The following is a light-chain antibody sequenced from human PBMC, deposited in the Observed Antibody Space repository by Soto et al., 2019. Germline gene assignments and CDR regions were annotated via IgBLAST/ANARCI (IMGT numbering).Light chain of an antibody. Sequence: EIRMSQSPATLSAYVGDRVTITCRASQSISSWVAWYQQKPGKAPKLLIYDASSLESGVPSRFSGSGSGTEFTLTISSLQPDDFATYYCQQYNSYSRTFGQGTKVDI. V-gene: IGKV1-5*01. CDR2: DAS. J-gene: IGKJ1*01. CDR3: QQYNSYSRT. CDR1: QSISSW.